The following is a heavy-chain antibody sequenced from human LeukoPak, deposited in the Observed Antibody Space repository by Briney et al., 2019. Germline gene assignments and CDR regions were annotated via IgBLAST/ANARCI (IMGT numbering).Heavy chain of an antibody. CDR3: ARGPGVVIATVFDY. Sequence: SVKVSCKASGGTFSSYGISWVRQAPGQRLEWLGRVIPILDITTYAQKFQGRVTITADKSTGTAYMHLSGLRSEDTAVYYCARGPGVVIATVFDYWGQGTLVTVS. J-gene: IGHJ4*02. V-gene: IGHV1-69*04. CDR1: GGTFSSYG. D-gene: IGHD2-21*01. CDR2: VIPILDIT.